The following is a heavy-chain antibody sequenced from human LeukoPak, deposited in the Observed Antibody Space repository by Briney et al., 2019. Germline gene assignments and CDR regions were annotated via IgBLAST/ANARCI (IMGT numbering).Heavy chain of an antibody. CDR2: IYYSGST. Sequence: PSQTLSLTCTVSGGSISSGSYYWRWIRQPAGKGLEWIGYIYYSGSTNYNPSLKSRVTMSADTSKNQFSLKLSSVTAADTAVYYCASRKLGNDYWGQGTLVTVSS. V-gene: IGHV4-61*10. CDR1: GGSISSGSYY. CDR3: ASRKLGNDY. J-gene: IGHJ4*02. D-gene: IGHD7-27*01.